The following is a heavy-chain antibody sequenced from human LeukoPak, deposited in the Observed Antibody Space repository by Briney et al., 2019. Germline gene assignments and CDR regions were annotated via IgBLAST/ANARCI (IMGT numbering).Heavy chain of an antibody. CDR1: GGTFSSYA. CDR2: IIPILGIA. V-gene: IGHV1-69*04. CDR3: ARDGPEPVLRFLEWLWYFDY. J-gene: IGHJ4*02. Sequence: SVKVSCKASGGTFSSYAISWVRQAPGQGLEWMGRIIPILGIANYAQKFQGRVMITADKSTSTAYMELSSLRSEDTAVYYCARDGPEPVLRFLEWLWYFDYWGQGTLVTVSS. D-gene: IGHD3-3*01.